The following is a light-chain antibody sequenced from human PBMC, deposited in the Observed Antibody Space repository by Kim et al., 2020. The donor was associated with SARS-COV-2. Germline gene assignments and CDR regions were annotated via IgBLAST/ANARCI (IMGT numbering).Light chain of an antibody. CDR3: AAWDDSLSSPV. J-gene: IGLJ3*02. CDR1: SSNIGKNT. V-gene: IGLV1-44*01. CDR2: AYD. Sequence: GQRVTISCSATSSNIGKNTVTWFRQLPGTAPHLFISAYDQRASGIPDRFSGSTSGTSASLAISGLQSEDEADYYCAAWDDSLSSPVFGGGTQLTVL.